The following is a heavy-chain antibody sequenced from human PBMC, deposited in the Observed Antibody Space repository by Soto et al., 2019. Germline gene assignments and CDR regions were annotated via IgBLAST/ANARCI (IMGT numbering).Heavy chain of an antibody. CDR1: GFTFTDHY. CDR2: IRNKANSYTT. V-gene: IGHV3-72*01. Sequence: PGGSLRLSCAASGFTFTDHYMDWVRQAPGKGLEWVGRIRNKANSYTTVYAASVTGRFTISRDDSKSSVYLQMNSLKTEDTAVYYCARVNTTLVDHFDCWGQGTLVTVSS. CDR3: ARVNTTLVDHFDC. D-gene: IGHD5-18*01. J-gene: IGHJ4*02.